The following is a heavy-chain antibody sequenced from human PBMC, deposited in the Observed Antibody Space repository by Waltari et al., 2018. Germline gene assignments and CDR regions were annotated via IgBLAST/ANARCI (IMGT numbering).Heavy chain of an antibody. V-gene: IGHV4-59*01. Sequence: QVQLLESGPGLVRPSETLSVTCNVSGDSINSYYWSWVRQAPGKGLEWIGYIYYRGTTNYNPSLRGRISISIDTSKIQFSLTVNYVTAADTGVYYCARGHSTGWYLTNWGRGTLVTVSS. J-gene: IGHJ4*02. D-gene: IGHD6-19*01. CDR3: ARGHSTGWYLTN. CDR1: GDSINSYY. CDR2: IYYRGTT.